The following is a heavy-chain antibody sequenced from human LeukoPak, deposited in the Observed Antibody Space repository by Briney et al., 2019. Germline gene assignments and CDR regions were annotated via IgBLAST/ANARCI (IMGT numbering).Heavy chain of an antibody. Sequence: GGSLRLSCAASGFIFSRYWIHWVRQAPGKGLVWVAGINSDGSNIRYADSVKGRFTISRDNAKNTMYLDMNSLRAEDTALYYCAREDWGPWFDPRGQGALVTVS. CDR2: INSDGSNI. CDR1: GFIFSRYW. V-gene: IGHV3-74*01. J-gene: IGHJ5*02. D-gene: IGHD7-27*01. CDR3: AREDWGPWFDP.